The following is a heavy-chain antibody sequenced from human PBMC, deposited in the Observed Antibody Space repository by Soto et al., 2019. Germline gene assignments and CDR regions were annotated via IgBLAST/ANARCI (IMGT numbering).Heavy chain of an antibody. Sequence: QMQLQESGPGLVKPSQMLTLTCTVSGGSISSGGYYWSWIRQHPGRGLEWIGYIYYSGTTYYNPSLNSRVSISENTSKNAFSLRLSSLTAADTAVYYCARVPGGGLSGSKSPWYNFGMDVWGQGTTVTVSS. V-gene: IGHV4-31*03. J-gene: IGHJ6*02. CDR1: GGSISSGGYY. CDR2: IYYSGTT. D-gene: IGHD1-1*01. CDR3: ARVPGGGLSGSKSPWYNFGMDV.